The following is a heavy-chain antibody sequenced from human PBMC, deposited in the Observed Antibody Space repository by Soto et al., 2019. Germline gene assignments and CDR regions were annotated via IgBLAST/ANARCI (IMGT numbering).Heavy chain of an antibody. CDR3: ASDYSGYSADPEYYGVEV. J-gene: IGHJ6*02. CDR1: GGSVTLTSYY. Sequence: SENLSLTCSVSGGSVTLTSYYWGWIRQPPGKGLEWIGNVYYSGSTNYNPSLKSRVTISVDTSKNQFSLSLKSVTAADTAVYYCASDYSGYSADPEYYGVEVWGQGTTVTVSS. V-gene: IGHV4-39*01. CDR2: VYYSGST. D-gene: IGHD3-22*01.